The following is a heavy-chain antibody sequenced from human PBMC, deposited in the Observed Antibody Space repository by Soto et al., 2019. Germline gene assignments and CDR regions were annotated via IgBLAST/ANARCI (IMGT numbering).Heavy chain of an antibody. CDR1: GGSIRSGGYY. V-gene: IGHV4-61*03. D-gene: IGHD3-10*01. CDR3: ARLGGYYYMDV. Sequence: SETLSLTCTVSGGSIRSGGYYWSWIRQPPGKGLECIGYIYYSGSTNYNPSLKSRVTISLDTSKNHFSLKLSSVTPADTAVYYCARLGGYYYMDVWGKGTTVTVSS. J-gene: IGHJ6*03. CDR2: IYYSGST.